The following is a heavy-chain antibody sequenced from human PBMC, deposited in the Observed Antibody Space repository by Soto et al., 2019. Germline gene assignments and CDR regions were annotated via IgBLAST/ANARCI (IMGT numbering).Heavy chain of an antibody. CDR2: IRSKANSYAT. Sequence: PGGSLRLSCAASGFTFSCSAMHWVRQASGKGLEWVGRIRSKANSYATAYAASVKGRFTISRDDSKNTAYLQMNSLKTEDTAVYYCTSNYYDYDSSGYTYWGQGTLVTVSS. CDR3: TSNYYDYDSSGYTY. D-gene: IGHD3-22*01. V-gene: IGHV3-73*01. CDR1: GFTFSCSA. J-gene: IGHJ4*02.